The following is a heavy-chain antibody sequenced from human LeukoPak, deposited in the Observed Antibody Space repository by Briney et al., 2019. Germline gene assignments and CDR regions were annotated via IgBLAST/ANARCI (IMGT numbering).Heavy chain of an antibody. CDR2: IRRGTNSYTT. CDR3: TREGGDSYYSSFDI. D-gene: IGHD3-10*01. Sequence: PGGSLRLSCAASGFTFSDYILGWVRQAPGKGLEWVGRIRRGTNSYTTAYAASVKGRFVISRNNSQNSLYLHMNSLKAEDTAVYFCTREGGDSYYSSFDIWGQGTMVTVAS. V-gene: IGHV3-72*01. J-gene: IGHJ3*02. CDR1: GFTFSDYI.